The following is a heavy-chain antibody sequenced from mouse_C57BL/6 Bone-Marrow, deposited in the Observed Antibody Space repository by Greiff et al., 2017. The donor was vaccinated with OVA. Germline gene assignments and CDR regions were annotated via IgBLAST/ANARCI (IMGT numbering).Heavy chain of an antibody. V-gene: IGHV1-18*01. Sequence: VQLQQSGPELVKPGASVKIPCKASGYTFTDYNMDWVKQSHGKSLEWIGDINPNNGGTIYNQKFKGKATFTVDKSSSTAYMELRSLTSEDTAVYYCARSYYSNPYWYFDVWGTGTTVTVSS. CDR3: ARSYYSNPYWYFDV. CDR2: INPNNGGT. CDR1: GYTFTDYN. D-gene: IGHD2-5*01. J-gene: IGHJ1*03.